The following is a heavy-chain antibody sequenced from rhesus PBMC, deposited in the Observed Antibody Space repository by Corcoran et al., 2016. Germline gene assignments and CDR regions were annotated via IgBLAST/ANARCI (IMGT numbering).Heavy chain of an antibody. CDR1: GGSISSSY. J-gene: IGHJ5-1*01. CDR3: AREIGFDV. V-gene: IGHV4-169*02. Sequence: QLQLQESGPGLVKPSETLSVTCAVSGGSISSSYWSWIRQAPGKGLEGIGYLYGRGRTNNYNPPLKRRVTLSVDTSKNQPSLKLSSVTTADTSVYDCAREIGFDVWGPGVLVTVSS. CDR2: LYGRGRTN.